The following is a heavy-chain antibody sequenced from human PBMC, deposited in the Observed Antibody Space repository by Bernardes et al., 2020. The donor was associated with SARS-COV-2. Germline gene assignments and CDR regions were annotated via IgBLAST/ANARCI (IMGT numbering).Heavy chain of an antibody. CDR3: ARDRGGGDLYYYYGMDV. CDR2: ISAYNGNT. D-gene: IGHD4-17*01. V-gene: IGHV1-18*01. CDR1: GYTFTSYG. Sequence: ASVKVSCKASGYTFTSYGISWVRQAPGQGLEWMGWISAYNGNTNYAQKLQGRVTMTTDTSTSTAYMELRSLRSDDTAVYYCARDRGGGDLYYYYGMDVWGQGTTVTVSS. J-gene: IGHJ6*02.